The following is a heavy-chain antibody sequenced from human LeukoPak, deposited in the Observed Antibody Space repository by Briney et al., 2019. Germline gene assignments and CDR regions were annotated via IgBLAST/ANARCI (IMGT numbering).Heavy chain of an antibody. D-gene: IGHD3-16*01. CDR3: ARAWRGEYYFDY. CDR1: GGSISSYY. V-gene: IGHV4-59*01. J-gene: IGHJ4*02. Sequence: NPSETLSLTCTVSGGSISSYYWSWIRQPPGKGLEWIGYIYYSGSTNYNPSLKSRVTISVDTSKNQFSLKLSSVTAADTAVYYCARAWRGEYYFDYWGQGTLVTVSS. CDR2: IYYSGST.